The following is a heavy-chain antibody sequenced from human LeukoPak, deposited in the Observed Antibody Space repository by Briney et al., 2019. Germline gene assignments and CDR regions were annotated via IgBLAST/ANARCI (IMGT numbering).Heavy chain of an antibody. V-gene: IGHV3-11*01. Sequence: GGSLRLSCAASGFTFSDYYMSWIRQAPGKGLGWVSYISSSGSTIYYADSLKGRFTISRDNAKNYLYLQMHSLRADDTAVYYCASPAEVYYDSSGYYYGPFYYCGQGTLVTVSS. J-gene: IGHJ4*02. CDR2: ISSSGSTI. CDR3: ASPAEVYYDSSGYYYGPFYY. D-gene: IGHD3-22*01. CDR1: GFTFSDYY.